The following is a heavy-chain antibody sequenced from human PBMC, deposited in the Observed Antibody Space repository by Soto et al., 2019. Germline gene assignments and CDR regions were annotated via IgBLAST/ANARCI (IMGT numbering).Heavy chain of an antibody. CDR2: ISYSGTT. CDR1: GDSISSNNNY. D-gene: IGHD5-18*01. J-gene: IGHJ5*02. V-gene: IGHV4-30-4*01. Sequence: QVQLQESGPGLVKPSQTLSLTCTVSGDSISSNNNYWSWIRQPPGGGLEWIGFISYSGTTSYSPSLKSRVAISLDTSKNQFPLSLSSVTAADTAVYYCARGRGYSYGLDPWGQGTLVTVSS. CDR3: ARGRGYSYGLDP.